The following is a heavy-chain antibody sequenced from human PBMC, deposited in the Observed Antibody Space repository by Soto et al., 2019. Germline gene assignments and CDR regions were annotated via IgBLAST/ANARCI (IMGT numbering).Heavy chain of an antibody. J-gene: IGHJ6*02. CDR3: ASGVVVVAATVDYYYYYGMDV. V-gene: IGHV1-69*02. D-gene: IGHD2-15*01. CDR1: GGTFSSYT. Sequence: QVQLVQSGAEVKKPGSSVKVSCKASGGTFSSYTISWVRQAPGQGLEWMGRIIPILGIANYAQKFQGRVTITADNSTSTAYMELSSLRSEDTAVYYCASGVVVVAATVDYYYYYGMDVWGQGTTVTVSS. CDR2: IIPILGIA.